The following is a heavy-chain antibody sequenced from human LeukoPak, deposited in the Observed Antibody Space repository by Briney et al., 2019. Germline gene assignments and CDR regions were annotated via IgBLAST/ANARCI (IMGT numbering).Heavy chain of an antibody. D-gene: IGHD3-3*01. Sequence: GGSLRLSCSASGFTFSDYYMSWIRQAPGKGLEWVSYITSSTSSTNYADSVKGRFTISRDNAKNSLYLQMDSLRAEDTAVYYCARQSGAYDFWSGYYWGQGTLVTVSS. V-gene: IGHV3-11*06. CDR1: GFTFSDYY. J-gene: IGHJ4*02. CDR3: ARQSGAYDFWSGYY. CDR2: ITSSTSST.